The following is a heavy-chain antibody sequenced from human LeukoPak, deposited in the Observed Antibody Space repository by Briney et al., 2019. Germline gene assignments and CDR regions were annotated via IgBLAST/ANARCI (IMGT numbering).Heavy chain of an antibody. Sequence: AGSLSLSCAASGFTFSSSAMIWVRQAPGKGLEWVSTITTSGGSTSFADSVKGRFTISRDNSKNTLYLQMNSLRAEDTAIYYCAKDRHLAIWGQGTMVTVSS. CDR1: GFTFSSSA. V-gene: IGHV3-23*01. CDR3: AKDRHLAI. J-gene: IGHJ3*02. CDR2: ITTSGGST.